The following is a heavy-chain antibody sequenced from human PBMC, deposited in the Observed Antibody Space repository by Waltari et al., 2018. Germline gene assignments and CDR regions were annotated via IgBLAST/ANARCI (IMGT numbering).Heavy chain of an antibody. CDR1: GGSFSGNY. CDR3: ARGTFGVVIIPYYYHMDV. CDR2: INDSGRT. V-gene: IGHV4-34*02. Sequence: QVQLQQWGAGLLKPSETLSPTCAVYGGSFSGNYWTWIRQSPGKGLEWIGEINDSGRTKYKPSLKSRVTISIDTSKNQFSLRLSSVTAADRAVYYCARGTFGVVIIPYYYHMDVWGKGTSVTVSS. J-gene: IGHJ6*03. D-gene: IGHD3-3*01.